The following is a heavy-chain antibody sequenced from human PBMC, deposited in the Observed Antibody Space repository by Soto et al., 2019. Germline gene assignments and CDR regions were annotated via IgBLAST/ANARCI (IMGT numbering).Heavy chain of an antibody. CDR2: ISWNICSI. J-gene: IGHJ6*01. V-gene: IGHV3-9*01. Sequence: SLILSFSSSVFTFYYYSIHWVRQAPGNGLDCVSGISWNICSICYADSVKCLFTISIDNAKNTVYLQMNSLRAEDSAVYYCARELAKDIWG. CDR3: ARELAKDI. CDR1: VFTFYYYS.